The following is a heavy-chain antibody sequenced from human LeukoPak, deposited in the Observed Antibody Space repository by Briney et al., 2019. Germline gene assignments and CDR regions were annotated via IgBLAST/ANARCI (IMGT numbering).Heavy chain of an antibody. V-gene: IGHV1-8*01. CDR3: ARRTIAAAGSDFDY. CDR2: MNPNSGNT. J-gene: IGHJ4*02. CDR1: GYTFTSYG. Sequence: GASVKVSCKASGYTFTSYGINWVRQATGQGLEWMGWMNPNSGNTGYAQKFQGRVTMTRNTSISTAYMELSSQRSEDTAVYYCARRTIAAAGSDFDYWGQGTLVTVSS. D-gene: IGHD6-13*01.